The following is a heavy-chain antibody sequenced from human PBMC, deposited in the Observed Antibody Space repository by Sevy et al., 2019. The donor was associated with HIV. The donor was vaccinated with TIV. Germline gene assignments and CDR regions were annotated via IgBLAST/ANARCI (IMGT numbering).Heavy chain of an antibody. D-gene: IGHD7-27*01. CDR1: GFTFSDFW. J-gene: IGHJ5*02. Sequence: GGSLRLSCEVSGFTFSDFWMTWVRQSPGKGLEWVAYINQDERHINVLDSVRGRFTISRDNAKNSLYLQMDSLRAEDTAIYYCARDPHWGALDRGGQGTLVTVSS. CDR2: INQDERHI. V-gene: IGHV3-7*01. CDR3: ARDPHWGALDR.